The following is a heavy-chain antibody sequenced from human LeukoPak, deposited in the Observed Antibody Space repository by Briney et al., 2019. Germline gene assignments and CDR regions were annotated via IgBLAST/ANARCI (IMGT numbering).Heavy chain of an antibody. Sequence: SQTLSLTFAISGDSVSSNSAAWNWIRQSSSRGLEWLGRTYYRSKWYNDYAVSVKSRITINPDTSKNQFSLQLNSVTPEDTAVYYCARATETGVDAFDIWGQGTMVTVSS. D-gene: IGHD3-10*01. V-gene: IGHV6-1*01. CDR1: GDSVSSNSAA. CDR2: TYYRSKWYN. CDR3: ARATETGVDAFDI. J-gene: IGHJ3*02.